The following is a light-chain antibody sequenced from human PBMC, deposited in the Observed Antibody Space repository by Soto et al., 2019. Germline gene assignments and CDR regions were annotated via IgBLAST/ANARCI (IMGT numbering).Light chain of an antibody. J-gene: IGLJ1*01. Sequence: QSALTQPRSVSGSPGQSVTMSCTGASSDVGNYNSVSWYQQHPGKAPKLIIYDVRKRPSGVPDRFSGSKSGNTASLTISGLQAEDEADYFCCSYAGSHTYLFGTGTKLTVL. CDR2: DVR. V-gene: IGLV2-11*01. CDR3: CSYAGSHTYL. CDR1: SSDVGNYNS.